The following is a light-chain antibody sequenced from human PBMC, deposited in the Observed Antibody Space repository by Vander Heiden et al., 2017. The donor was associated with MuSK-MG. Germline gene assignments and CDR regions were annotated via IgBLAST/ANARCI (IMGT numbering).Light chain of an antibody. Sequence: DIQMTQSPSSLSASVGDRVTITCRASQGVSTSLAWYQQKPGKAPKLLLYAASTLESGVPSRFRGSGSGTDYTLTISSLQPEDSATYFCQQYYSTPPTLGQGTKVEIK. CDR1: QGVSTS. CDR3: QQYYSTPPT. CDR2: AAS. V-gene: IGKV1-NL1*01. J-gene: IGKJ1*01.